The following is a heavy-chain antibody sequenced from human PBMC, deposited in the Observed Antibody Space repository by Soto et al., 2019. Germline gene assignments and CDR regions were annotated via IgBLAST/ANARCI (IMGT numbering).Heavy chain of an antibody. J-gene: IGHJ4*02. Sequence: SETLSLTCTVSGGSISSSYWSWIRQPPGKGLEWIGYIYDSGSTYYNPSLKSRVTISVDTSKNQFSLKLNSVTAADTAVYYCAREGRTGYSFGLDYWGQGTLVTVSS. CDR1: GGSISSSY. V-gene: IGHV4-59*12. CDR3: AREGRTGYSFGLDY. CDR2: IYDSGST. D-gene: IGHD5-18*01.